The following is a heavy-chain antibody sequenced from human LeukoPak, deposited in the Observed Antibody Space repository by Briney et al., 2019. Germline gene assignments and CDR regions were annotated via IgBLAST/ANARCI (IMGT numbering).Heavy chain of an antibody. V-gene: IGHV3-30*02. J-gene: IGHJ5*02. CDR1: GFTFSSYG. CDR2: IRYDGSNK. CDR3: AKDQRGSFLGDSSGPERFDP. Sequence: GGSLRLSCAASGFTFSSYGMHWVRQAPGKGLEWVAFIRYDGSNKYYADSVKGRFTISRDNSKNTLYLQMNSLRAEDTAVYYCAKDQRGSFLGDSSGPERFDPWGQGTLVTVSS. D-gene: IGHD3-22*01.